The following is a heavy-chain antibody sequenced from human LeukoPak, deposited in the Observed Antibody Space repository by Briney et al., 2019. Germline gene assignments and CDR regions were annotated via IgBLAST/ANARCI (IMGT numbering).Heavy chain of an antibody. Sequence: SVKVSCKASGGTLSSYAISWVRQAPGQGLEWMGRIIPILGIANYAQKCQGRVTITADKSTSTAYMELSSLRSEDTAVYYCARELLGIAVAGSKYYFDYWGQGTLVTVSS. CDR3: ARELLGIAVAGSKYYFDY. V-gene: IGHV1-69*04. CDR2: IIPILGIA. D-gene: IGHD6-19*01. J-gene: IGHJ4*02. CDR1: GGTLSSYA.